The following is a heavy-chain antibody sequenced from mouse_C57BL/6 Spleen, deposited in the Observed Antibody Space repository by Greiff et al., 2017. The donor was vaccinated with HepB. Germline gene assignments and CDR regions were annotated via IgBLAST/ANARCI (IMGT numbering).Heavy chain of an antibody. CDR2: INPNNGGT. CDR1: GYTFTDYN. J-gene: IGHJ1*03. Sequence: EVQLPQSGPELVKPGASVTIPCKASGYTFTDYNMDWVKQSHGKSLEWIGDINPNNGGTIYNQKFKGKATLTVDKSSSTAYMELRSLTSEDTAVYYCARRRSKVLYWYFDVWGTGTTVTVSS. V-gene: IGHV1-18*01. CDR3: ARRRSKVLYWYFDV. D-gene: IGHD1-3*01.